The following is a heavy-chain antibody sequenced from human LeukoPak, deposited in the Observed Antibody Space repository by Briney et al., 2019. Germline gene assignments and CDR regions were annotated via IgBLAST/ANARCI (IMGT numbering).Heavy chain of an antibody. J-gene: IGHJ4*02. Sequence: SETLSLTCTVSGGSLSSNTYYWGWIRQAPGKGLEGIGCMYYSGSTYCNQSIKSRVSISVDASKTQFSLTLTSVPAADTAVYYCARHYYDTSGYYPWYFDYWGQGTLVTVSS. CDR1: GGSLSSNTYY. CDR2: MYYSGST. V-gene: IGHV4-39*01. CDR3: ARHYYDTSGYYPWYFDY. D-gene: IGHD3-22*01.